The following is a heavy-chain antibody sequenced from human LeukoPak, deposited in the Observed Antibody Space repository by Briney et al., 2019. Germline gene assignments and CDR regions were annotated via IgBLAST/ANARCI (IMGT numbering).Heavy chain of an antibody. V-gene: IGHV5-51*01. CDR1: GYSFTSHW. D-gene: IGHD2-2*02. CDR3: ARGYCSSISCYNNFDY. Sequence: GESLKISCKGSGYSFTSHWIGWVRQMPGKGLEWMGIIYPGDSDTRYSPSFQGQVTISADKSISTAYLQWSSLKASDTAMYYCARGYCSSISCYNNFDYWGQGTLVTVSS. CDR2: IYPGDSDT. J-gene: IGHJ4*02.